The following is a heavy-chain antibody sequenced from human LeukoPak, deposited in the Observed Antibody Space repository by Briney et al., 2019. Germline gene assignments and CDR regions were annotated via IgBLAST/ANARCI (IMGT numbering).Heavy chain of an antibody. Sequence: GASVKVSCKASGYTFISDDINWVRQAIGQGLEWMGWSNPNSGGTNFAQNFQGSVTMTRDTSISTAYMAMSRLRSDDTAVFYCARGSRYHDWLSPLDSWGQGTLVTVSS. CDR3: ARGSRYHDWLSPLDS. CDR1: GYTFISDD. CDR2: SNPNSGGT. V-gene: IGHV1-2*02. J-gene: IGHJ4*02. D-gene: IGHD3-9*01.